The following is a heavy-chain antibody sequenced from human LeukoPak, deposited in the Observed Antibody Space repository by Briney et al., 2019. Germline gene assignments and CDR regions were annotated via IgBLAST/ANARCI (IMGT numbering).Heavy chain of an antibody. D-gene: IGHD5-24*01. J-gene: IGHJ4*02. CDR1: GFTFIYYA. CDR3: VKDRGQSIETPGHFGS. Sequence: PGGSLRLSCSASGFTFIYYAMHWVRQAPGKGLDYVSGISSNGGNTYYADSVKGRFTMSRANTNNTLYLQMSSLRAEDTALYYCVKDRGQSIETPGHFGSWGQGTLVTVSS. V-gene: IGHV3-64D*06. CDR2: ISSNGGNT.